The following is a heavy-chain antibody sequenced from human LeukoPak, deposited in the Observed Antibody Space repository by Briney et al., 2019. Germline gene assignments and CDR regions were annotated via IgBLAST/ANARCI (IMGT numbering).Heavy chain of an antibody. D-gene: IGHD3-22*01. J-gene: IGHJ4*02. CDR2: TSGSGDGT. Sequence: TGGSLRLSCAASGFTFSSYAMSWVRQAPGKGLEWVSATSGSGDGTFYADSVKGRFTISRDNSKNTLYLQMNSLRAEDTAIYYCAKLRDFFDSSGQFDYWGQGTVVTVSS. CDR3: AKLRDFFDSSGQFDY. CDR1: GFTFSSYA. V-gene: IGHV3-23*01.